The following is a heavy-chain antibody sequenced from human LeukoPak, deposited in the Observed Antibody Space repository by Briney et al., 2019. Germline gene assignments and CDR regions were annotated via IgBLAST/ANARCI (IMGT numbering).Heavy chain of an antibody. CDR1: GGSFSGYY. J-gene: IGHJ5*02. V-gene: IGHV4-34*01. Sequence: SETLSLTCAVYGGSFSGYYWSWIRQPPGKGLEWIGEINHSGSTNYNPSLKSRVTISVDTSKNQFSLKLSSVTAAGTAVYYCARHSPAAIIMTWGQGTLVTVSS. CDR2: INHSGST. D-gene: IGHD2-2*01. CDR3: ARHSPAAIIMT.